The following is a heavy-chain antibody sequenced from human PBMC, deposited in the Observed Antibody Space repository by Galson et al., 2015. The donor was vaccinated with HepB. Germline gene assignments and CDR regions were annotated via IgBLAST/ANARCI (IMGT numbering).Heavy chain of an antibody. CDR2: INPNSGGT. J-gene: IGHJ6*03. CDR1: GYTFTGYY. Sequence: SVKVSCKASGYTFTGYYMHWVRQAPGQGLEWMGRINPNSGGTNYAQKFQGRVTMTRDTSISTAYMELSRLRSDDTAVYYCARDIVDYGGDSYYYYYMDVWGKGTTVTVSS. V-gene: IGHV1-2*06. CDR3: ARDIVDYGGDSYYYYYMDV. D-gene: IGHD4-23*01.